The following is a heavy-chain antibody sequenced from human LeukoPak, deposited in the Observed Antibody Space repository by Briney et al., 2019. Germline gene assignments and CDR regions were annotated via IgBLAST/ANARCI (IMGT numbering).Heavy chain of an antibody. V-gene: IGHV4-34*01. J-gene: IGHJ4*02. CDR1: GGSFSGYS. CDR2: INHSGGT. Sequence: SETLSLTCAVYGGSFSGYSWNWIRQPPVKGLEWIGEINHSGGTNYNPSLKSRVTISVDTSKNQFSLKLSSVTAADTAVYYCARSRGPLDYWGQGTLVTVSS. CDR3: ARSRGPLDY.